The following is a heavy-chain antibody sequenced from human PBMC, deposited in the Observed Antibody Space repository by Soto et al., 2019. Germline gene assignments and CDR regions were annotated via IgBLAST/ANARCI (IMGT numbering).Heavy chain of an antibody. CDR3: AKDGVYCSSTSCYEPYYYGMDV. V-gene: IGHV3-74*01. CDR2: INSVGSST. CDR1: GFTFSSYW. J-gene: IGHJ6*02. Sequence: GGSLRLSCAASGFTFSSYWMYWVRQAPGKGLVWVSRINSVGSSTTYAESVKGRFTISRDNSKNTLHLQMNSLRAEDTAVYYCAKDGVYCSSTSCYEPYYYGMDVWGQGTTVTVSS. D-gene: IGHD2-2*01.